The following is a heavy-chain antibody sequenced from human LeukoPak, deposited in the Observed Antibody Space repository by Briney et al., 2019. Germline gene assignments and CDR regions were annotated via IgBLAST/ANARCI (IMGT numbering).Heavy chain of an antibody. J-gene: IGHJ6*03. V-gene: IGHV1-18*01. CDR3: ARAPYGGNSGGGRSYYYYYYMDV. D-gene: IGHD4-23*01. CDR1: GYTFTSYS. CDR2: ISAYNGNT. Sequence: ASVKVSCKASGYTFTSYSISWVRQAPGQGLEWMGWISAYNGNTNYAQKLQGRVTMTTDTSTSTAYMELRSLRSDDTAVYYCARAPYGGNSGGGRSYYYYYYMDVWGKGTTVTVSS.